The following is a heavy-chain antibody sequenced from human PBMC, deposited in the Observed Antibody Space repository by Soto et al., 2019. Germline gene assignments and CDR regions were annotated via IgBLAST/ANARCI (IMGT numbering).Heavy chain of an antibody. CDR1: GGSFSGYY. CDR2: INHSGST. Sequence: QVQLQQWGAGLLKPSETLSLTCAVYGGSFSGYYWSWIRQPPGKGLEWIGEINHSGSTNYNPSLKSRVTISVDTSKNQFSLKLSSVTAADTAVYYCARGRGLWGGYRYSAWGQGTLVTVSS. CDR3: ARGRGLWGGYRYSA. J-gene: IGHJ5*02. D-gene: IGHD3-16*02. V-gene: IGHV4-34*01.